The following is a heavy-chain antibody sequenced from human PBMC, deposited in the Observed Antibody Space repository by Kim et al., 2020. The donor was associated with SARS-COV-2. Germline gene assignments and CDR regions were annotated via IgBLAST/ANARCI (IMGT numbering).Heavy chain of an antibody. CDR1: GFTFSSYA. Sequence: GGSLRLSCAASGFTFSSYAMHWVRQAPGKGLEWVAVISYDGSNKYYADSVKGRFTISRDNSKNTLYLQMNSLRAEDTAVYYCARCIWGAGTDDSDAFDIWGQGTMVTVSS. CDR3: ARCIWGAGTDDSDAFDI. CDR2: ISYDGSNK. J-gene: IGHJ3*02. D-gene: IGHD3-16*01. V-gene: IGHV3-30*04.